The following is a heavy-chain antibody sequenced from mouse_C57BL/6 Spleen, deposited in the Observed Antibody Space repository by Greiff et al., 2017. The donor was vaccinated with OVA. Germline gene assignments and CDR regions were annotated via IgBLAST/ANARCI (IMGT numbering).Heavy chain of an antibody. CDR2: INSDGGST. V-gene: IGHV5-2*03. CDR3: ARRGYDGYCDV. CDR1: EYEFPSHD. D-gene: IGHD2-2*01. J-gene: IGHJ1*03. Sequence: KLVKYRRGLVQPGGSLKLTCASYEYEFPSHDMSWVRKTPEKRLELVAAINSDGGSTYYPATMERRFIISRDTTKKTLYLQMSSLMSEDTALYYCARRGYDGYCDVWGTGTTVTVSS.